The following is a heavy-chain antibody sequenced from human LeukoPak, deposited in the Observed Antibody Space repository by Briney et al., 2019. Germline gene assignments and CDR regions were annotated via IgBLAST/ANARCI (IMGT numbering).Heavy chain of an antibody. D-gene: IGHD6-13*01. J-gene: IGHJ4*02. Sequence: GGSLRLSCAASGFTFRTYAMSWVRQAPGKGLEWVSGISDSGDGTYYAESVKGRFTIPRDNSKNTVFLQMNSLRADDTAKYYCAKDKAPSSWHPPSDFWGQGTLVSVPS. CDR1: GFTFRTYA. CDR3: AKDKAPSSWHPPSDF. V-gene: IGHV3-23*01. CDR2: ISDSGDGT.